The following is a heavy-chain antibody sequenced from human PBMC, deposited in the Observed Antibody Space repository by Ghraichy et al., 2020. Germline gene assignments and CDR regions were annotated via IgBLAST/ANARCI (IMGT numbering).Heavy chain of an antibody. CDR1: GGSISSSNW. CDR2: IYHSGST. J-gene: IGHJ5*02. Sequence: TLSLTCAVSGGSISSSNWWSWVRQPPGKGLEWIGEIYHSGSTNYNPSLKSRVTISVDKSKNQFSLKLSSVTAADTAVYYCARDNGGNYYDSSGYNWFDPWGQGTLVTVSS. V-gene: IGHV4-4*02. D-gene: IGHD3-22*01. CDR3: ARDNGGNYYDSSGYNWFDP.